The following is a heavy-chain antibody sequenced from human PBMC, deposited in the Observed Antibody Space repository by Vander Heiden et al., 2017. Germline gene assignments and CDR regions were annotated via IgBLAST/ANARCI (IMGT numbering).Heavy chain of an antibody. J-gene: IGHJ5*02. CDR2: IYYSGST. CDR3: ARSGRFRNWFDP. V-gene: IGHV4-39*01. D-gene: IGHD3-10*01. CDR1: GGSISSSSYY. Sequence: QLQLQESGPGLVKPSETLSLTCTVSGGSISSSSYYWGWIRQPPGKGLEWIGSIYYSGSTYYNPSLKSRVTISVDTSKNQFSLKLRSVTAADTAVYYCARSGRFRNWFDPWGQGTLVTVSS.